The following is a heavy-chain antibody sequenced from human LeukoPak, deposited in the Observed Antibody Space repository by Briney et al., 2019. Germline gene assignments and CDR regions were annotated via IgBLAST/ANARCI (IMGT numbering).Heavy chain of an antibody. CDR3: ARDALSTVTMIIDY. Sequence: ASVKVSCKASGYTFTSYAMNWVRQAPGQGLEWMGWINTNTGNPTYAQGFTGRFVFSLDTSVSTAYLQISSLKAEDTAVYYCARDALSTVTMIIDYWGQGTLVTVSS. V-gene: IGHV7-4-1*02. D-gene: IGHD4-17*01. CDR1: GYTFTSYA. CDR2: INTNTGNP. J-gene: IGHJ4*02.